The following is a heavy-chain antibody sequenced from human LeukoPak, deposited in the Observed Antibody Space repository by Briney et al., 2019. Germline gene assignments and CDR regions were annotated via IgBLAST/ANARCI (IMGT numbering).Heavy chain of an antibody. CDR3: ARDENSYYYDSSGYYGEYFQH. D-gene: IGHD3-22*01. Sequence: GGSLRLSCAASGFTFSSYAMHWVRQAPGKGLEWVAVISYDGSNKYYADSVKGRFTISRDNSKNTPYLQMNSLRAEDTAVYYCARDENSYYYDSSGYYGEYFQHWGQGTLVTVSS. CDR1: GFTFSSYA. CDR2: ISYDGSNK. J-gene: IGHJ1*01. V-gene: IGHV3-30-3*01.